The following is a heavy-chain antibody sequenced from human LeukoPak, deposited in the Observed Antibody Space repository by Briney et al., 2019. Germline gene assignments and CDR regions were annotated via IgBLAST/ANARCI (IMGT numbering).Heavy chain of an antibody. CDR1: GYTFTSYW. Sequence: ASVKVSCKASGYTFTSYWLHWVRQAPGQGLEWMGITNPSSGNTAYAQKSQGRITMTRDTSTSTVYMELSSLRSEDTAVYYCARGVVVVAATGAYYYYMDVWGKGTTVTVSS. CDR2: TNPSSGNT. CDR3: ARGVVVVAATGAYYYYMDV. V-gene: IGHV1-46*01. D-gene: IGHD2-15*01. J-gene: IGHJ6*03.